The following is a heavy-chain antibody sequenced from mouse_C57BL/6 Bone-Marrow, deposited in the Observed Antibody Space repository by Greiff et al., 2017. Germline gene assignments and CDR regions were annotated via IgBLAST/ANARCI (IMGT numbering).Heavy chain of an antibody. D-gene: IGHD1-1*01. CDR1: GYTFTSYW. CDR3: ARGIGYYGRSLWAMDY. Sequence: QVQLQQPGAELVMPGASVKLSCKASGYTFTSYWMHWVKQRPGQGLEWIGEIDPSDSYTNYNQKFKGKSTLTVDKSSSTAYMQLNSLTSEDSAVXFCARGIGYYGRSLWAMDYWGQGTSVTVSS. V-gene: IGHV1-69*01. J-gene: IGHJ4*01. CDR2: IDPSDSYT.